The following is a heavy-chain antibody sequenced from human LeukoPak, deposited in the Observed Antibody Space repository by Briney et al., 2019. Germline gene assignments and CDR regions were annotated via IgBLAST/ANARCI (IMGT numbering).Heavy chain of an antibody. CDR1: GYTFTSYD. J-gene: IGHJ4*02. D-gene: IGHD6-19*01. CDR3: ARGGVGSGWYPLDY. V-gene: IGHV1-2*02. CDR2: INPNSGGT. Sequence: GASVKVSCKASGYTFTSYDINWVRQATGQGLEWMGWINPNSGGTNYAQKFQGRVTMTRDTSISTAYMEVSRLRSDDTAVYYCARGGVGSGWYPLDYWGQGTLVTVSS.